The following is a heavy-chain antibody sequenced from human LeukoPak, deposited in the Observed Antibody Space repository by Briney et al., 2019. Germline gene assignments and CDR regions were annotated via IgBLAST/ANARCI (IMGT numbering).Heavy chain of an antibody. Sequence: PGRSLRLSCAASGVTFSSYAMHWVRQAPGKGLEWVAVISYDGSNKYYADSVKGRFTISRDNSKNTLYLQMNSLRAEDTAVYYCAREGATAFDYWGQGTLVTVSS. CDR1: GVTFSSYA. CDR2: ISYDGSNK. J-gene: IGHJ4*02. D-gene: IGHD1-26*01. CDR3: AREGATAFDY. V-gene: IGHV3-30-3*01.